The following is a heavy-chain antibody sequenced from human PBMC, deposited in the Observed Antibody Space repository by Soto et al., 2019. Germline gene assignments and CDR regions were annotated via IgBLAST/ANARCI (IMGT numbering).Heavy chain of an antibody. CDR1: GFTFSSYA. CDR2: ISYDGSNK. Sequence: QVQLVESGGGLVQPGRSLRLSGSASGFTFSSYAMHWVRQAPGKGLEWVAVISYDGSNKYYADAVKGRFTISRDNSKNTMYLQMNSLRAEDTDVYYCASDPTGPGSGRLMDVWGQGTPVTVSS. D-gene: IGHD6-19*01. J-gene: IGHJ6*02. CDR3: ASDPTGPGSGRLMDV. V-gene: IGHV3-30-3*01.